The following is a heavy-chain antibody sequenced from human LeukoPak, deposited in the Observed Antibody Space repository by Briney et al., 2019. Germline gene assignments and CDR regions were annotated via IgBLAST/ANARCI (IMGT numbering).Heavy chain of an antibody. V-gene: IGHV3-11*01. Sequence: LSLTCTVSGGSISSYYWSWIRQPPGKGLEWVSYISSSGSTIYYADSVKGRFTISRDNAKNSLYLQMNSLRAEDTAVYYCARDRGYCSSTSCYTLGSMDVWGQGTTVTVSS. CDR3: ARDRGYCSSTSCYTLGSMDV. D-gene: IGHD2-2*02. J-gene: IGHJ6*02. CDR1: GGSISSYY. CDR2: ISSSGSTI.